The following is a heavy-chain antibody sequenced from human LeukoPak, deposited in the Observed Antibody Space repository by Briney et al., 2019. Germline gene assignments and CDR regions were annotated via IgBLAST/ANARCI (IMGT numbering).Heavy chain of an antibody. D-gene: IGHD3-16*01. CDR3: ARGSDGGAIRYFDY. CDR2: INHSGST. J-gene: IGHJ4*02. CDR1: GGSFSGYY. Sequence: SETLFLTCAVYGGSFSGYYWSWIRQPPGKGLEWIGEINHSGSTNYTPSLKSRVTISVDTSKNQFSLKLSSVTAADTAVYYCARGSDGGAIRYFDYWGQGTLVTVSS. V-gene: IGHV4-34*01.